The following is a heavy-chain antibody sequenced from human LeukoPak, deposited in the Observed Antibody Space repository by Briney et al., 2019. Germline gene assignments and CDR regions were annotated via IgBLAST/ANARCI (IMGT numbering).Heavy chain of an antibody. V-gene: IGHV3-23*01. CDR2: IGGSGGST. D-gene: IGHD6-19*01. Sequence: PGGTLTLTCAASGFAFNNYAMSWVRQPPARGLEGVSCIGGSGGSTYYEASVRGRFTMSRDNSKNTVYLQMNSLSAEDTAVYFCAKVGDSGGYYVILCFFDYWGQGTLVTVSS. CDR1: GFAFNNYA. J-gene: IGHJ4*02. CDR3: AKVGDSGGYYVILCFFDY.